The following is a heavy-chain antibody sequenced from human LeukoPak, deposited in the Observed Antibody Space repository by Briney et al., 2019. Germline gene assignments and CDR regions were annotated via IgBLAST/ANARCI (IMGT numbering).Heavy chain of an antibody. CDR3: ARHFDN. V-gene: IGHV4-39*01. CDR2: INYSGST. Sequence: SETLSRTCTVSGVSIISSSYDWGWIRQPPGKGLEWIGSINYSGSTDYNPSLKSRVTISVDASKNQFSLKMSSVTAADTAVYYCARHFDNWGQGTLVTVSS. J-gene: IGHJ4*02. CDR1: GVSIISSSYD.